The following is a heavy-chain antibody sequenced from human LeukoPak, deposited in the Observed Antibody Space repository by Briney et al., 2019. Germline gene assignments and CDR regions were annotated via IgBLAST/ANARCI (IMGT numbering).Heavy chain of an antibody. CDR3: ARDRKASSGYYYDGAFDI. CDR1: GGSISSYY. V-gene: IGHV4-59*01. Sequence: ASETLSLTCTVSGGSISSYYWSWIRQPPGKGLEWIGYIYYSGSTNYNPSLKSRVTISVDTSKNQFSLKLSSVTAADTAVCYCARDRKASSGYYYDGAFDIWGQGTMVTVSS. CDR2: IYYSGST. D-gene: IGHD3-22*01. J-gene: IGHJ3*02.